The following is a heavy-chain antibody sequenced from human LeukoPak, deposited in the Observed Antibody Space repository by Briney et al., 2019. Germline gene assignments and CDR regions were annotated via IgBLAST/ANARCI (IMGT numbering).Heavy chain of an antibody. D-gene: IGHD5-18*01. J-gene: IGHJ6*02. CDR2: IRSKAYRGTK. V-gene: IGHV3-49*04. CDR1: GFSFADHA. Sequence: GRSLRLSCTTSGFSFADHAMSWVRQAPGKGLEWVGFIRSKAYRGTKEYAASVKARFTISRDDYNSIVYLQMNSLKSEDTALYYCARGPIQLWLHNAMDVWGQGATVTVSS. CDR3: ARGPIQLWLHNAMDV.